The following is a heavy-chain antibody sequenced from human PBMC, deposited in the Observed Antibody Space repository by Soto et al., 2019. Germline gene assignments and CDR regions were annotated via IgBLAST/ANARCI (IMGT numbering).Heavy chain of an antibody. J-gene: IGHJ2*01. D-gene: IGHD3-22*01. CDR3: ARENYYGGHVIGSLDL. CDR2: VSSEGGTQ. Sequence: QVQLVESGGGIVQPGRSLRLSCTASGFTFSTYAMQWVRQAPGKGLEWVAVVSSEGGTQFYADSVKGRFTISRDNSKNSLYLQMSSLTTEDAAIYYCARENYYGGHVIGSLDLWGRGNLVSVSS. CDR1: GFTFSTYA. V-gene: IGHV3-30-3*01.